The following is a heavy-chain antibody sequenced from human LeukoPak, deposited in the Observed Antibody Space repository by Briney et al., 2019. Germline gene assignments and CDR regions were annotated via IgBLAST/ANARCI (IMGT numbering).Heavy chain of an antibody. CDR2: MYYSGRT. J-gene: IGHJ6*02. Sequence: SETLSLTCTVSGGSISSYYWSWIPQPPGKGLEWIGYMYYSGRTNYNPSLKSRVTISVDTSKNQFSLKLSSVTAADTAVYYCARTFSESYYYYGMDVWGQGTTVTVSS. V-gene: IGHV4-59*01. D-gene: IGHD1-26*01. CDR1: GGSISSYY. CDR3: ARTFSESYYYYGMDV.